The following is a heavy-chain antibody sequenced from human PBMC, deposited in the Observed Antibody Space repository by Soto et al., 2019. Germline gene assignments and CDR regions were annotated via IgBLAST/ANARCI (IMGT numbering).Heavy chain of an antibody. V-gene: IGHV1-69*01. CDR3: ARGPLRVVVIEANWFDP. D-gene: IGHD3-22*01. J-gene: IGHJ5*02. Sequence: QVQLVQSGAEVKKPGSSVKVSCKACGGTFSSYAISWVRQAPGQGLEWMGGIIPIFGTANYAQKFQGRGTITADESTSTAYMELRSLRSEDTAVYYCARGPLRVVVIEANWFDPWGQGTLVTVSS. CDR1: GGTFSSYA. CDR2: IIPIFGTA.